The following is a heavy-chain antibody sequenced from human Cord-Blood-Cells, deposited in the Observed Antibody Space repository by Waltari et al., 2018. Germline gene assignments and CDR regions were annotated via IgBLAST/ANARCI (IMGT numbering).Heavy chain of an antibody. J-gene: IGHJ3*02. V-gene: IGHV1-8*01. CDR2: MKADRGNT. D-gene: IGHD1-26*01. Sequence: QVQLVQSGAEVKKPGASVKVSCKASGYTFTSYDINWVRQATGQGLEWMGWMKADRGNTGEAQKCQGRVTMTRNTSISTAYMELSSLRSEDTAVYYCARGVGARGGDAFDIWGQGTMVTVSS. CDR1: GYTFTSYD. CDR3: ARGVGARGGDAFDI.